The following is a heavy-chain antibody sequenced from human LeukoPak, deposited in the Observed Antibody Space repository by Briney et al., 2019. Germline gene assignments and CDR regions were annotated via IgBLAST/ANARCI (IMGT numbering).Heavy chain of an antibody. J-gene: IGHJ6*03. CDR1: GYTFTSNG. D-gene: IGHD5-18*01. Sequence: GASVKVSCKASGYTFTSNGISWVRQGAGPWMEWLGWISAYNGNTNYAQKLQGRVTMTTDTSMCTDYMELRRLRSDDTAVYYCARGTEDTAMVTNYYYYMDVWGKGTTVTVSS. CDR2: ISAYNGNT. V-gene: IGHV1-18*01. CDR3: ARGTEDTAMVTNYYYYMDV.